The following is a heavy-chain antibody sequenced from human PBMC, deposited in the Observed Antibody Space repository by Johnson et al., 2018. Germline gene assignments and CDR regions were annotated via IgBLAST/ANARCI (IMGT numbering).Heavy chain of an antibody. D-gene: IGHD6-13*01. Sequence: QVQLQESGPGLVKPSETLSLPCTVSGGSISSYYWSWIRQPPGKGLEWIGYIYYSGSTNYNPSLQSRVTISVATSKNQFSLKLGAVTAADTAVYHCAKQYSSRSEYAVHIWGQGTMVTVSS. CDR2: IYYSGST. CDR3: AKQYSSRSEYAVHI. CDR1: GGSISSYY. V-gene: IGHV4-59*01. J-gene: IGHJ3*02.